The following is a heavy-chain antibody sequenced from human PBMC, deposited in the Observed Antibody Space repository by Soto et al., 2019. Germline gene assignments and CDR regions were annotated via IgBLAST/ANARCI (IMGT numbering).Heavy chain of an antibody. CDR2: ISGTGGST. Sequence: PGGSLRLSCAASGFTLSSYSMTWVRQAPGKGLEWVSAISGTGGSTFYADSVKGRFTISRDNSNNTLYLQMNSLRADDTAVYYCAKRWFRELSPLDYWGQGALVTVSS. CDR3: AKRWFRELSPLDY. J-gene: IGHJ4*02. V-gene: IGHV3-23*01. D-gene: IGHD3-10*01. CDR1: GFTLSSYS.